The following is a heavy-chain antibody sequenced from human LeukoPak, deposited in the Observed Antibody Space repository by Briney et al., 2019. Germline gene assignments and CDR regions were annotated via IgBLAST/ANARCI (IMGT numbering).Heavy chain of an antibody. J-gene: IGHJ6*03. CDR2: IYHSGST. V-gene: IGHV4-4*02. Sequence: SETLSLTCAVSLGSISTNNWWSWVRQTPGKGLEWIGEIYHSGSTNYNPSLKSRITMSVDNSKNQLSLKLSSVTAADTAVYYCARGHPGDYYDSSGYYYYYYYMDVWGKGTTVTVSS. CDR3: ARGHPGDYYDSSGYYYYYYYMDV. CDR1: LGSISTNNW. D-gene: IGHD3-22*01.